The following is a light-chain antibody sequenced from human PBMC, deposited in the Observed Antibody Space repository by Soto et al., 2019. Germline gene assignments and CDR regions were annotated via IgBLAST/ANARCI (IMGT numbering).Light chain of an antibody. CDR1: QSVSSNY. Sequence: EIVLTQSPGTLSLSPGERATLSCRASQSVSSNYLAWYQQKPGQAHKLLIYGASRRATGIPDRYSGSGSGTDFSLTIGRLEPEDCAVYYCQQYGSTLFTFGPGTTVDIK. J-gene: IGKJ3*01. CDR3: QQYGSTLFT. V-gene: IGKV3-20*01. CDR2: GAS.